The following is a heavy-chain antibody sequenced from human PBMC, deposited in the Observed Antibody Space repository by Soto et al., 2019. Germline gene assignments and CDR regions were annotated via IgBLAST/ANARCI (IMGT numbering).Heavy chain of an antibody. D-gene: IGHD6-6*01. Sequence: VQLVESGGGLVQPGGSLRLSCAASGFTFSSYSMNWVRQAPGKGLEWVSYISSSSSTIYYADSVKGRFTISRDNAKNSLYLQMNSLRAEDTAVYYCARIKRYSSSSVDYWGQGTLVTVSS. CDR2: ISSSSSTI. CDR3: ARIKRYSSSSVDY. J-gene: IGHJ4*02. V-gene: IGHV3-48*01. CDR1: GFTFSSYS.